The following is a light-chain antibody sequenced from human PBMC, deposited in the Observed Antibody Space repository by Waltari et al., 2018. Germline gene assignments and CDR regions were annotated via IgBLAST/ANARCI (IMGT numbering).Light chain of an antibody. Sequence: QSVLTQPPSASGAPGQTVAISCSGSASNIDRIVVTWYQQFPGAAPKLLIYSNDPRPSVVPGRFSGSKSGTSASLAISGLQSEDEAHYYCAAWDDSIYGPAFGGGTKLTVL. V-gene: IGLV1-44*01. J-gene: IGLJ3*02. CDR1: ASNIDRIV. CDR2: SND. CDR3: AAWDDSIYGPA.